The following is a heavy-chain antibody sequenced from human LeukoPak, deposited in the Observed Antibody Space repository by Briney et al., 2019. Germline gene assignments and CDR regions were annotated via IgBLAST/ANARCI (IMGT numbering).Heavy chain of an antibody. CDR1: GFTFSSYS. J-gene: IGHJ5*02. V-gene: IGHV3-21*01. Sequence: GGPLRLSCAAPGFTFSSYSMNWVRQAPGKGLEWLSYISSSISYIYYADSVKGRFTISRDNAKHSLYLQMNSLRAEDTAVYYCARGALRFLEWLLDWFDPWGQGTLVTVSS. D-gene: IGHD3-3*01. CDR2: ISSSISYI. CDR3: ARGALRFLEWLLDWFDP.